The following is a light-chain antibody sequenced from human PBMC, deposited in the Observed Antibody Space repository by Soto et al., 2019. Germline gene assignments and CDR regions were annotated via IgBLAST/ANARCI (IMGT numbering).Light chain of an antibody. Sequence: QSALTQPPSASGSPGQSVTISCTGTSSDIGAYNYVSWYQQHPGKAPKLMIHEVSKRPPGIPDRFSGSKSGNTDSLTVAGLQAEDEADYYCSSYAGSNDRWVLGGGTKLPVL. V-gene: IGLV2-8*01. CDR3: SSYAGSNDRWV. J-gene: IGLJ3*02. CDR1: SSDIGAYNY. CDR2: EVS.